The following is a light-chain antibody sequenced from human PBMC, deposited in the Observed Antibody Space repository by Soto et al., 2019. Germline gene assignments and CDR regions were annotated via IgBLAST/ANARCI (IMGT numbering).Light chain of an antibody. V-gene: IGLV2-14*01. J-gene: IGLJ3*02. CDR3: SSYTTSSTHWV. Sequence: QSALTQPASVSGSPGQSITISCTGTSSDVGGYNYVSWYQQHPGKAPKFMIYEVSNRPSGVSNRFSGSKSGNTASLTTSGLQAEDEADYYCSSYTTSSTHWVFGGGTKLTVL. CDR1: SSDVGGYNY. CDR2: EVS.